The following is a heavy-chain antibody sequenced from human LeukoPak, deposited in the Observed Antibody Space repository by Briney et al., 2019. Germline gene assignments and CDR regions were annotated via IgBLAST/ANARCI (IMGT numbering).Heavy chain of an antibody. CDR2: INHGGST. D-gene: IGHD6-13*01. J-gene: IGHJ4*02. Sequence: PSETLSLTCTVSGYSISNGYYWGWIRQPPGKGLEWIGEINHGGSTNYNPSLKSRVTISVDTSQNQFSLRLSSVTAADTAVYYCARGRYVTTRGGAAAGFLDYWGQGTLVTVST. V-gene: IGHV4-38-2*02. CDR3: ARGRYVTTRGGAAAGFLDY. CDR1: GYSISNGYY.